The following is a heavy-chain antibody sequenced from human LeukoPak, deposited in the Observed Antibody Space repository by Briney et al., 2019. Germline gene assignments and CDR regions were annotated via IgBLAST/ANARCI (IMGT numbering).Heavy chain of an antibody. V-gene: IGHV1-24*01. Sequence: ASVKVSCKVSGYTLTELSMHWVRQAPGKGLEWMGGFDPEDGETIYAQKFQGRVTMTGDTSTDTAYMELSSLRSEDTAVYYCATSYCSSTSCSYRSAFDIWGQGTMVTVSS. CDR3: ATSYCSSTSCSYRSAFDI. D-gene: IGHD2-2*01. CDR2: FDPEDGET. CDR1: GYTLTELS. J-gene: IGHJ3*02.